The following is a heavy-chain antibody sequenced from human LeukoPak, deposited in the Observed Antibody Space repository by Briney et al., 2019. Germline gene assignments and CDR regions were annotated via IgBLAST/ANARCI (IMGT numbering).Heavy chain of an antibody. CDR2: ISSGGSST. CDR1: GFTFSSYA. V-gene: IGHV3-23*01. J-gene: IGHJ4*02. Sequence: GGSLRLSSTASGFTFSSYAMSWVRQAPGKGLEWVSSISSGGSSTYYADSVKGRFTISRDNSKNALYLQMNSLRAEDTAVYYCAKSSGGRGDPIDYWGQGTLVTVSS. CDR3: AKSSGGRGDPIDY.